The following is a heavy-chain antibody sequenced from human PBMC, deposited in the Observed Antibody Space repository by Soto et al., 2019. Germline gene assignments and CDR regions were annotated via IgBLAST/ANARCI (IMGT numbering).Heavy chain of an antibody. CDR2: IYWDDDK. J-gene: IGHJ4*02. V-gene: IGHV2-5*02. D-gene: IGHD3-10*01. Sequence: SGPTLVDPTQTLTLTCTFSGFSLSTREVGVGWIRQPPGKALEWLALIYWDDDKRYRPSLKSRLTIAKDTSKNLVILIMTNMDTEDTAIYYCAHRAYYYGSGSYYTHWGQGILVTVSS. CDR3: AHRAYYYGSGSYYTH. CDR1: GFSLSTREVG.